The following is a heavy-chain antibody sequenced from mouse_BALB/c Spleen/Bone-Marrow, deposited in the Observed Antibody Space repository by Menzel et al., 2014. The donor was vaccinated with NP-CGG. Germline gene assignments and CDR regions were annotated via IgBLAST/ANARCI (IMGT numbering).Heavy chain of an antibody. CDR1: GFTFSNYG. D-gene: IGHD2-4*01. J-gene: IGHJ3*01. Sequence: EVQLVESGGGLVQPGGSLKLSCAASGFTFSNYGMSWVRQTPDKRLEMTATINVNGDTTYHPDSVKGRFTISRDNVKNTLYLQMSSLKSEDTAMYYCARGYDYSSWFAYWGQGTLVTVSA. CDR2: INVNGDTT. CDR3: ARGYDYSSWFAY. V-gene: IGHV5-6-3*01.